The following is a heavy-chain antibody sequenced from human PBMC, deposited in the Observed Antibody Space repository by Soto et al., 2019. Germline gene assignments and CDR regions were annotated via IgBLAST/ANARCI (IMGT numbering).Heavy chain of an antibody. CDR2: ISAHNGNT. CDR1: GYAFTTYG. Sequence: QVHLVQSGAEVKKSGASVKVSCKGSGYAFTTYGITWVRQVPGQGLEWMGWISAHNGNTNYAQKLQGRVTVTRDTSTSTAYMELRSLRSDDTAVYYCARGRYGDYWGQGALVTVSS. CDR3: ARGRYGDY. D-gene: IGHD1-1*01. J-gene: IGHJ4*02. V-gene: IGHV1-18*01.